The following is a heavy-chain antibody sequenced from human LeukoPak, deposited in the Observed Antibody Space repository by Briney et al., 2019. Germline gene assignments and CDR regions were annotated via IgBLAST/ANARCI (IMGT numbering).Heavy chain of an antibody. J-gene: IGHJ4*02. V-gene: IGHV4-39*07. CDR3: ARDPPGVTPDY. CDR2: IYYSGST. CDR1: GGSISSSSYY. Sequence: PSETLSLTCTVSGGSISSSSYYWGWIRQPPGKGLEWIGSIYYSGSTYYNPSLKSRVTISVDTSKNQFSLKLSSVTAADTAVYYCARDPPGVTPDYWGQGTLVTVSS. D-gene: IGHD2-21*02.